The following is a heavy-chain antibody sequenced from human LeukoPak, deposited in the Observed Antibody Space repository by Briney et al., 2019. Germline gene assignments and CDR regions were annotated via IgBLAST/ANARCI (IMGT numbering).Heavy chain of an antibody. CDR1: ENTFTDYH. CDR3: ARGAWSLWFGEWAFDY. J-gene: IGHJ4*02. D-gene: IGHD3-10*01. Sequence: ASVKVSCKASENTFTDYHIHWVRQAPGQGLEWMGWINPNSGGTNYAQKFQGRVTMTRNTSISTAYMELSSLRSEDTAVYYCARGAWSLWFGEWAFDYWGQGTLVTVSS. CDR2: INPNSGGT. V-gene: IGHV1-2*02.